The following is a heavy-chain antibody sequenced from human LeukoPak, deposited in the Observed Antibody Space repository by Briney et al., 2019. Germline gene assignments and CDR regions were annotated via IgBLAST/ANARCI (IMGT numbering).Heavy chain of an antibody. D-gene: IGHD6-19*01. CDR3: ARDPRQYSSGWYYFDY. CDR1: GFTFSSHA. V-gene: IGHV3-30-3*01. CDR2: ISYDGSNK. Sequence: GGSLRLSCAASGFTFSSHAMHWVRQAPGKGLEWVAVISYDGSNKYYADSVKGRFTISRDDSKNTLYLQMNSLRAEDTAVYYCARDPRQYSSGWYYFDYWGQGTLVTVSS. J-gene: IGHJ4*02.